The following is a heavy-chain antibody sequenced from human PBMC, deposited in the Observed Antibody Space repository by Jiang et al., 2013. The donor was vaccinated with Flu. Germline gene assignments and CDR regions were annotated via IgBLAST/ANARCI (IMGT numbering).Heavy chain of an antibody. J-gene: IGHJ4*02. V-gene: IGHV6-1*01. D-gene: IGHD3-22*01. CDR2: TYYRSKWYN. CDR1: SVSSNSAA. CDR3: AREYYYDSSGYYSDTFDY. Sequence: SVSSNSAAWNWIRQSPSRGLEWLGRTYYRSKWYNDYAVSVKSRITINPDTSKNQFSLQLNSVTPEDTAVYYCAREYYYDSSGYYSDTFDYWGQGTLVTVSS.